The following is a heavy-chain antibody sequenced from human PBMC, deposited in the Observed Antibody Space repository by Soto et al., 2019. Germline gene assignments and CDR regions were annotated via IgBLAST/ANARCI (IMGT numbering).Heavy chain of an antibody. CDR1: GGSISSGGYS. CDR3: ARTTVTTIVLDY. V-gene: IGHV4-30-2*01. D-gene: IGHD4-17*01. CDR2: IYHSGST. J-gene: IGHJ4*02. Sequence: ASETLSLTCAVSGGSISSGGYSWSWIRQPPGKGLEWIGYIYHSGSTYYNPSLKSRVTISVDRSKNQFSLKLSSVTAADTAVYYCARTTVTTIVLDYWGQGTLVTVSS.